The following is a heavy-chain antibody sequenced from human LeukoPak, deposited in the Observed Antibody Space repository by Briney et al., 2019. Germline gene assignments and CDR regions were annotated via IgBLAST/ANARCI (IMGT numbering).Heavy chain of an antibody. CDR2: IYTSGST. D-gene: IGHD6-13*01. V-gene: IGHV4-4*07. Sequence: SETLSLTCTVSGGSISSYYWSWIRQPAGKGLEWIGRIYTSGSTNYNPSLKSRVTMSVDTSKNQFSLKLSSVTAADTAVYYCARTVGGVRYSSSWYYFDYWGQGTLVTVSS. J-gene: IGHJ4*02. CDR1: GGSISSYY. CDR3: ARTVGGVRYSSSWYYFDY.